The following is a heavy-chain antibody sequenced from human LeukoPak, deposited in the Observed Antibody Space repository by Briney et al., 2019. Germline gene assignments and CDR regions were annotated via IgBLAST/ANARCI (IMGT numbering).Heavy chain of an antibody. J-gene: IGHJ4*02. CDR1: GFTFSSYA. CDR3: AKDRSDNSTWYVGSH. Sequence: GGSLRLSCAASGFTFSSYAMSWVRQAPGKGLEWVSAISGSGGSTHYADSVKGRFTISRDNSKNTLYLQMNSLRAEDTAVYYCAKDRSDNSTWYVGSHWGQGTLVTVSS. D-gene: IGHD2/OR15-2a*01. CDR2: ISGSGGST. V-gene: IGHV3-23*01.